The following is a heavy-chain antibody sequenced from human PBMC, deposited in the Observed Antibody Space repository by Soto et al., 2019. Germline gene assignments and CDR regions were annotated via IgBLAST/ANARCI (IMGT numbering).Heavy chain of an antibody. V-gene: IGHV3-74*01. CDR1: GLTFCDYW. J-gene: IGHJ5*02. D-gene: IGHD4-17*01. CDR2: INGDGSNT. CDR3: VRSMTTLTIDWLDP. Sequence: GGSLRLSCAACGLTFCDYWMHWVRQAPGKGPVWLSRINGDGSNTNHAHFVKGRFAISRDNAKNTLYLQIDSLRAEDTAVYYCVRSMTTLTIDWLDPWGRGTQVTVSS.